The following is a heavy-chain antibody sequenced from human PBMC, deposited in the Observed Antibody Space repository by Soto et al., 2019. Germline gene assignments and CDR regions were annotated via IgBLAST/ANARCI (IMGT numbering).Heavy chain of an antibody. J-gene: IGHJ3*02. D-gene: IGHD6-19*01. CDR1: GFTFSSYG. Sequence: GGSLRLSCAASGFTFSSYGMHWVRQAPGKGLEWVAVIWYDGSNKYYADSVKGRFTISRDNSKNTLYLQMNSLRAEDTAVYYCARDSEGSGWSRGADAFDIWGQGTMVTVSS. CDR3: ARDSEGSGWSRGADAFDI. V-gene: IGHV3-33*01. CDR2: IWYDGSNK.